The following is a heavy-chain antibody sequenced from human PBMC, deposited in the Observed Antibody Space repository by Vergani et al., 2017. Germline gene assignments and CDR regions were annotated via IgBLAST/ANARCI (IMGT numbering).Heavy chain of an antibody. D-gene: IGHD2-21*01. CDR3: AKGLVMVGTKTPFDY. CDR1: GFTFSSYA. V-gene: IGHV3-23*01. J-gene: IGHJ4*02. CDR2: ISGSAGST. Sequence: EVQLLESGGGLVQPGGSLRLSCAASGFTFSSYAMSWVRQAPGKGLEWVSGISGSAGSTYYADSVKGRFTITRDNSKNTVYVQMKSLRADDTAVYYCAKGLVMVGTKTPFDYWGQGTLVTVSS.